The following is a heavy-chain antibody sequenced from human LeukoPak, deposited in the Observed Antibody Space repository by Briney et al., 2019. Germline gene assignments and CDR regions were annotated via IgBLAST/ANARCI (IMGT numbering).Heavy chain of an antibody. CDR2: IKQGGNEK. Sequence: GGSLRLSCAASGFRFNTFWMSWVRQAPGKGLEWVANIKQGGNEKYYADSVKGRFTISRDNAKNSLYLQMNSLRAEDTAVYYCARKNGLDYWGQGTLVTVSS. CDR1: GFRFNTFW. V-gene: IGHV3-7*01. J-gene: IGHJ4*02. CDR3: ARKNGLDY.